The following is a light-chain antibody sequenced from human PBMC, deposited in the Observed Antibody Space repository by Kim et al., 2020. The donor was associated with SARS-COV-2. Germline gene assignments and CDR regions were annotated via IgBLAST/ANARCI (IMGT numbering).Light chain of an antibody. CDR1: QDITYY. Sequence: SASVGDRVTITCQASQDITYYLNWFQQKPGQAPKLLIYDTSNLETGVSPRFSGSGSGTHFTFTIDSLQPEDLATYYCQQYESLPTFGGGTKVEIK. J-gene: IGKJ4*01. CDR3: QQYESLPT. V-gene: IGKV1-33*01. CDR2: DTS.